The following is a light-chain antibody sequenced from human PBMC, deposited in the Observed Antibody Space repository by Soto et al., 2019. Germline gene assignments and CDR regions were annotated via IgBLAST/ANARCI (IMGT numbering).Light chain of an antibody. V-gene: IGKV1-5*01. J-gene: IGKJ2*01. CDR3: QQYESFSPYT. Sequence: DIQMTQSPSTLSAFVGDRVTITCRASQSVSSSLAWYQQKPGKAPKLLIYDASTLESGVPSRFSGSGYGTAFTLPINSLQPGDFATYYCQQYESFSPYTFGQGTRLEI. CDR2: DAS. CDR1: QSVSSS.